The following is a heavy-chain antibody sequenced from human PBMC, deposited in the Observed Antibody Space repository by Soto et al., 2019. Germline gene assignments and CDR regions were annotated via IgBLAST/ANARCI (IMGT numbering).Heavy chain of an antibody. D-gene: IGHD6-13*01. Sequence: QLQLQESGPGLVKPSETLSLTCTVSGGSISSSSYYWGWIRQPPGKGLEWIGTIYYSGSAYYNPSLKSRVTISVDTSKGQFSLRLTSVTAADTAVYYCAGGISSWRFDYWAQGTLVTLSS. V-gene: IGHV4-39*01. CDR1: GGSISSSSYY. CDR3: AGGISSWRFDY. J-gene: IGHJ4*02. CDR2: IYYSGSA.